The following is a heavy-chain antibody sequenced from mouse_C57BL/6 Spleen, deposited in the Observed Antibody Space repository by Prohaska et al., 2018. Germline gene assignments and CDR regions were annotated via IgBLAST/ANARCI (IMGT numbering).Heavy chain of an antibody. CDR2: IYPGNSDT. Sequence: EVQLQQSGTVLARPGASVKMSCKTSGYTFTSYWMHWVKQRPGQGLEWIGAIYPGNSDTSYNQKFKGKAKLTAVTSASTAYMELSSLTNEDSAVYYCTLIYYDYDGYAMDYWGQGTSVTVSS. CDR3: TLIYYDYDGYAMDY. J-gene: IGHJ4*01. V-gene: IGHV1-5*01. D-gene: IGHD2-4*01. CDR1: GYTFTSYW.